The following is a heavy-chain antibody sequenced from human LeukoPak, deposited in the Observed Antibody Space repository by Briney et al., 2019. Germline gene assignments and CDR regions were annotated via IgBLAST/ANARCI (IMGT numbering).Heavy chain of an antibody. CDR1: RFTFGDHA. CDR2: IRSKAYGGTT. V-gene: IGHV3-49*04. J-gene: IGHJ6*02. D-gene: IGHD3-9*01. Sequence: GGSLRLSCTPSRFTFGDHAMSWVRQAPGEGPEWVGFIRSKAYGGTTEYAASVKGRFSISRDDSKSIAYLQMNSLKTEDTAVYYYTRGPIWLYYGMDVWGQGATVIVSS. CDR3: TRGPIWLYYGMDV.